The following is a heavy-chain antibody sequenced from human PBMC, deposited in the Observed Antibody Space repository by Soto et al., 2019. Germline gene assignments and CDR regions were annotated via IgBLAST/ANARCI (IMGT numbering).Heavy chain of an antibody. D-gene: IGHD6-13*01. CDR3: ARQEVPQWFSKGYYGMDV. V-gene: IGHV4-34*01. CDR2: IKHGGST. CDR1: SGPFSGYY. J-gene: IGHJ6*02. Sequence: PSETLSLTCAVYSGPFSGYYLTWIRQSPGKGLEWIGEIKHGGSTNYSPSLKGRVTISLDTSRTQFSLTLRSVIAADTAVYYCARQEVPQWFSKGYYGMDVWGQGTTVTVSS.